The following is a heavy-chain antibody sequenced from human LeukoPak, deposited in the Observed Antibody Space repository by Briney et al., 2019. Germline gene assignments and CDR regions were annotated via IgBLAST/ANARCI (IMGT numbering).Heavy chain of an antibody. Sequence: NSSETLSLTCTVSGGSISSYYWSWIRQPPGKGLEWIGYIYYSGSTNYNPSLKSRVTISVDTSKNQFSLKLSSVTAADTAVYYCASTVVADLFFDYWGQGTLVTVSS. CDR3: ASTVVADLFFDY. J-gene: IGHJ4*02. D-gene: IGHD4-11*01. CDR1: GGSISSYY. CDR2: IYYSGST. V-gene: IGHV4-59*01.